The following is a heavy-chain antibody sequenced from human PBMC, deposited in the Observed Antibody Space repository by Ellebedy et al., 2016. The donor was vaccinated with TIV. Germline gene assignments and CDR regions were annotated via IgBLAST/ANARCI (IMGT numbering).Heavy chain of an antibody. CDR1: GGSISSSSYY. CDR3: ARGARYYYYMDV. Sequence: SETLSLXXTVSGGSISSSSYYWGWIRQPPGKGLEWIGSIYYSGSTYYNPSLKSRVTISVDTSKNQFSLKLSSVTAADTAVYHCARGARYYYYMDVWGKGTTVTVSS. CDR2: IYYSGST. V-gene: IGHV4-39*01. J-gene: IGHJ6*03.